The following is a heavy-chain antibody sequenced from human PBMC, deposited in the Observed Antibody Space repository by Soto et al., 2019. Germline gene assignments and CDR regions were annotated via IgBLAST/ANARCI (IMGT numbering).Heavy chain of an antibody. CDR2: TYYRSKWYN. J-gene: IGHJ6*02. CDR3: ARGLNYYASGSNSYGMDV. Sequence: SQTLSLTCAISGYSVSSNSAAWNWISQSPSRGLEWLGRTYYRSKWYNDYAISVENRITINPDPSKNQFSLQLNSVTPEDTAIYYCARGLNYYASGSNSYGMDVLGQGTTVIVSS. V-gene: IGHV6-1*01. D-gene: IGHD3-10*01. CDR1: GYSVSSNSAA.